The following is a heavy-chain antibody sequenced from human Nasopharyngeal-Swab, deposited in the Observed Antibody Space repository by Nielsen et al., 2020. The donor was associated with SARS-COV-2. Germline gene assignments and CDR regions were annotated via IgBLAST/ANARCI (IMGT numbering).Heavy chain of an antibody. V-gene: IGHV3-7*01. CDR3: AREANDDNNYRRGTKGFDP. Sequence: GGSLRLSCAASGFTFSSYWMSWVRQAPGKGLEWLATIKQGGGERYYVDSVKGRLTISSDNAKNSVYLQINSLRAEDTAVYYCAREANDDNNYRRGTKGFDPWGQETLVTVSS. D-gene: IGHD1-1*01. CDR2: IKQGGGER. J-gene: IGHJ5*02. CDR1: GFTFSSYW.